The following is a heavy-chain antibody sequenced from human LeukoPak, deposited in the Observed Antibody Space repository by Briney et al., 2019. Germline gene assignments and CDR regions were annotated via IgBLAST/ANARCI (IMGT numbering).Heavy chain of an antibody. V-gene: IGHV3-30*02. D-gene: IGHD2-2*01. CDR1: GFTFSSYG. J-gene: IGHJ3*02. Sequence: GGSLRLSCAASGFTFSSYGMHWVRQAPGKGLEWVAVIRYDGSNKYYADSVKGRFTISRDNSKNTLYLQMNSLRAEDTAVYYCAKDLVPCSTSCRDIWGQGTMVTVSS. CDR2: IRYDGSNK. CDR3: AKDLVPCSTSCRDI.